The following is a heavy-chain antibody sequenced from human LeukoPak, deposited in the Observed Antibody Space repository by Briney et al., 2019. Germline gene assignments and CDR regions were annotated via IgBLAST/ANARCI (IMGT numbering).Heavy chain of an antibody. Sequence: PGGSLRLSCAASGFTFSNYWMSWVRQAPGKGLEWVANIKQDGSEKNYVDSVKGRSTISRDNAKNSLYLQMNSLRAEDTAVYYCARDFGDYVFMFDYWGQGTLVTVSS. CDR2: IKQDGSEK. V-gene: IGHV3-7*01. CDR3: ARDFGDYVFMFDY. D-gene: IGHD4-17*01. J-gene: IGHJ4*02. CDR1: GFTFSNYW.